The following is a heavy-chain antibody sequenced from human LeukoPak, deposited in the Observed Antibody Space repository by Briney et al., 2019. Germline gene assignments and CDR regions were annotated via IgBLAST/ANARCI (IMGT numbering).Heavy chain of an antibody. D-gene: IGHD2-8*01. CDR2: LNSDGRTT. V-gene: IGHV3-74*01. CDR3: ARDNEGDFDY. J-gene: IGHJ4*02. Sequence: PGGSLRLSCAASGFTFSNHWMHWVRQGPGKGLVWVSRLNSDGRTTTYADSVKGRFTISRDNAKNSLYLQMNSLRAEDTAVYYCARDNEGDFDYWGQGTLVTVSS. CDR1: GFTFSNHW.